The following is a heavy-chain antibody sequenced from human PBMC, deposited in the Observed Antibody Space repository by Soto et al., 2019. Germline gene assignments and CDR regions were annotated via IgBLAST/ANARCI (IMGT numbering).Heavy chain of an antibody. D-gene: IGHD3-16*02. CDR1: GFTFSDSG. J-gene: IGHJ4*02. CDR2: IWSDGSDK. CDR3: VGDYRYSRASGWGGGFDY. V-gene: IGHV3-33*01. Sequence: QVQLVESGGGVVQPGGSLRLSCATSGFTFSDSGMHWVRQAPGKGLEWVAVIWSDGSDKSYADSVEGRFTISRDNSKKKPYLQKNTLRAGDTAVYYWVGDYRYSRASGWGGGFDYWGQGTLVTVSS.